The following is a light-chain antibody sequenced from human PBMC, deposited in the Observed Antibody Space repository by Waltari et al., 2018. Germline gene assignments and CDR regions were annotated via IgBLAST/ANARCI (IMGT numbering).Light chain of an antibody. Sequence: QSVLTPPPPASGTPGQRVILSCSGSSPNIGSHTANWYQQLPGSAPKLLIYSDSRRPSGVPDRFSGSKSGTSASLAISGLQSEDEADYYCATWDDSLNARYVFGTGTKVTVL. V-gene: IGLV1-44*01. CDR2: SDS. J-gene: IGLJ1*01. CDR3: ATWDDSLNARYV. CDR1: SPNIGSHT.